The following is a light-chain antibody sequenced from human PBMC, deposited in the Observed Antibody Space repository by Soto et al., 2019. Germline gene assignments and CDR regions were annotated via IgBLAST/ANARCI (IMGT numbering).Light chain of an antibody. Sequence: DIQMTQSPSSLSASVGDRVTITCQASQDINIYLSWYQQKPGKAPNLLIYDASNLKTGVPSRFSGSRSATDFTLIISSLQPEDFATYYCQQYGNVPITFGQGTRLEIK. CDR2: DAS. CDR3: QQYGNVPIT. CDR1: QDINIY. J-gene: IGKJ5*01. V-gene: IGKV1-33*01.